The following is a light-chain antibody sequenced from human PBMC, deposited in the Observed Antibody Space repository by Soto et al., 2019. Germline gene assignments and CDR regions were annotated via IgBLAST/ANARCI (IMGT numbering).Light chain of an antibody. CDR2: DVS. J-gene: IGLJ1*01. Sequence: QSALTQPASVSGSPGQSITISCTGTSSDVGAYNYVSWYQQYPGKAPKLMIYDVSNRPSGVSDRLSGSKSGNTASLTISGLQAEDEADYYCNSFTSTTSTNPYVFGTGTKLTVL. V-gene: IGLV2-14*01. CDR3: NSFTSTTSTNPYV. CDR1: SSDVGAYNY.